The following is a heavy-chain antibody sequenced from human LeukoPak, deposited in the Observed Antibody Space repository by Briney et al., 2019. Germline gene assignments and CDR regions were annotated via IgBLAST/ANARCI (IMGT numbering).Heavy chain of an antibody. Sequence: GGSLRLSCVASGFTFSTSWMNWVRQAPGKGLEWVANIKEDGSVKNYVDSVKGRFTISRDNAKNSLYLQMNSLRAEDTAVYYCAELGITMIGGVWGKGTTVTISS. J-gene: IGHJ6*04. D-gene: IGHD3-10*02. V-gene: IGHV3-7*01. CDR3: AELGITMIGGV. CDR1: GFTFSTSW. CDR2: IKEDGSVK.